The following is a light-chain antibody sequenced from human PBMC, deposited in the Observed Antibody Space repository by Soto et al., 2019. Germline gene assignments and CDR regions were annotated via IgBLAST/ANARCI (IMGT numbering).Light chain of an antibody. CDR1: QGISSY. V-gene: IGKV1-9*01. Sequence: IQLTQSPSSLSASVGDRVTITCRASQGISSYLAWVKPTPGRAPNLRSEWASTLQRGGPSRVTGSRSGKDVTLTIINLQPEDFATEYCQQLKAYPLTFGQGTRLEIK. CDR3: QQLKAYPLT. CDR2: WAS. J-gene: IGKJ5*01.